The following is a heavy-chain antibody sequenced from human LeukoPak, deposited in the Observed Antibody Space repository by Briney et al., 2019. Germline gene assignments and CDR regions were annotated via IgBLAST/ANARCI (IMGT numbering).Heavy chain of an antibody. V-gene: IGHV1-2*02. CDR2: INPNSGGT. CDR3: ARDVVYDSSGYDFDY. CDR1: GYTFTGYY. J-gene: IGHJ4*02. D-gene: IGHD3-22*01. Sequence: ASVKVSCKASGYTFTGYYMHWVRQAPGQGLEWMGWINPNSGGTNYAQKFQGRVTMTRDTSISTAYMELSRLRSDDTAVYYCARDVVYDSSGYDFDYRGQGTLVTVSS.